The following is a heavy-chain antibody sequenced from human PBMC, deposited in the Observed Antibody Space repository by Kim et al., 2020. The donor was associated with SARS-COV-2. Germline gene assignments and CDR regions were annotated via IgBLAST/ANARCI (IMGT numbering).Heavy chain of an antibody. CDR2: IRRGGDTV. D-gene: IGHD4-17*01. J-gene: IGHJ2*01. V-gene: IGHV3-48*02. CDR1: GFTFNNYD. Sequence: GGSLRLSCAASGFTFNNYDMNWVRQAPGKRLEWVSYIRRGGDTVYYADFVRGRFTISRDNAMKSLYLQMNSLRDEDTAVYYCARDSNDYGGTYWYFDLWG. CDR3: ARDSNDYGGTYWYFDL.